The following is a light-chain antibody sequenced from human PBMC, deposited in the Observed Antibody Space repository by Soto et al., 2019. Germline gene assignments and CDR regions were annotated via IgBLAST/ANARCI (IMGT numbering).Light chain of an antibody. J-gene: IGLJ2*01. CDR3: HSYDTSLSGGV. Sequence: QSVLTQPPSVSGAPGQRVTISCTGSSSNIGAGYDVHWYQQIPGTAPKLLMYGNSLRPSGVPDRFSGSKSGTSASLAITGLQAEDEADYYCHSYDTSLSGGVFGGGTKVTVL. V-gene: IGLV1-40*01. CDR2: GNS. CDR1: SSNIGAGYD.